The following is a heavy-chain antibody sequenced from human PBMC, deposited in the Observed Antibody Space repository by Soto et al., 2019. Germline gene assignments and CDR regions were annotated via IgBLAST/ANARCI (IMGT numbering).Heavy chain of an antibody. CDR3: AREYPVHSAYFDY. V-gene: IGHV4-59*01. CDR1: GASISRYY. D-gene: IGHD1-26*01. Sequence: QVQLQESGPGLVKPSETLSLTCTVSGASISRYYWSWIRQSPGKGLEWIGYMYYSGNANYNPSLRRLITVAVDTSKNQFSLNLNSVTAADTAVYYCAREYPVHSAYFDYWGQGILVTVSS. CDR2: MYYSGNA. J-gene: IGHJ4*02.